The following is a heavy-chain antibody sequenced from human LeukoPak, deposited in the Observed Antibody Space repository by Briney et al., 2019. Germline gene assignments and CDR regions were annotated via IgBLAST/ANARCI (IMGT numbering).Heavy chain of an antibody. CDR3: ARGVYYGSGSYYDY. V-gene: IGHV4-34*01. CDR1: GGSFSGYY. D-gene: IGHD3-10*01. CDR2: INHSGST. Sequence: PSETLSLTCAVYGGSFSGYYWSWIRQPPGKGLEWIGEINHSGSTNYNPSLKSRVTTSVDTSKNQFSLKLSSVTAADTAVYYCARGVYYGSGSYYDYWGQGTLVTVSS. J-gene: IGHJ4*02.